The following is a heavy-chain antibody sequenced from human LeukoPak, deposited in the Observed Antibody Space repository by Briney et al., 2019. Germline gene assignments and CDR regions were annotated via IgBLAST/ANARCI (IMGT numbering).Heavy chain of an antibody. CDR1: GYTFTGYY. V-gene: IGHV1-2*02. Sequence: ASVKVSCKASGYTFTGYYTHWVRQAPGQGLEWMGWINPNSGGTNYAQKFQGRVTMTRDTSISTAYMELSRLRSDDTAVYYCARAIKAVAGTVAYYMDVWGKGTTVTISS. CDR3: ARAIKAVAGTVAYYMDV. J-gene: IGHJ6*03. D-gene: IGHD6-19*01. CDR2: INPNSGGT.